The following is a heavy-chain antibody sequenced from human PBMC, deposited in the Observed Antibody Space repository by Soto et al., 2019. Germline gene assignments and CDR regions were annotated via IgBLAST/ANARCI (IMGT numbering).Heavy chain of an antibody. CDR3: ARGAKRYYYDDSRYYSLDY. D-gene: IGHD3-22*01. CDR1: GGTFSTHA. J-gene: IGHJ4*02. V-gene: IGHV1-69*13. Sequence: ASVKVSCKASGGTFSTHAISWVRQAPGQGLEWMGGIIPFFDTVNYAQKFQGRVTITADQSTSTAYMELGSLRSEDTAVYFCARGAKRYYYDDSRYYSLDYWGQGTLVTVPS. CDR2: IIPFFDTV.